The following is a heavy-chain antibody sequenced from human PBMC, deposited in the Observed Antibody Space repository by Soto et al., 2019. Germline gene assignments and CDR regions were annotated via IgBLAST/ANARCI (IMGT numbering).Heavy chain of an antibody. CDR1: GYTLTNYD. J-gene: IGHJ5*02. Sequence: ASVKVSCKASGYTLTNYDITWVRQAPGQGLEWMGWISAYNGNTNHAQKVQGRVNMTTDTSTSTAYMELRSLRFDATAVYCCARAGFYDMGCFDPWGQEPWSPSPQ. V-gene: IGHV1-18*04. CDR2: ISAYNGNT. CDR3: ARAGFYDMGCFDP. D-gene: IGHD3-22*01.